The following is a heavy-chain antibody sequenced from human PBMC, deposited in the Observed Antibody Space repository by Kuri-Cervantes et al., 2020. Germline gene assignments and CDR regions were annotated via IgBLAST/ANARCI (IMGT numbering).Heavy chain of an antibody. CDR1: GYTFTSYA. V-gene: IGHV1-3*01. J-gene: IGHJ4*02. CDR2: INAGNGNT. CDR3: GTGYSSGWYVY. D-gene: IGHD6-19*01. Sequence: ASVKVSCKASGYTFTSYAMHWVRQAPGQRLEWMGWINAGNGNTKYSQKFQGRVTITRDTSASTAYMELSSLRSEDTAVYYCGTGYSSGWYVYWGQRTLVTVSS.